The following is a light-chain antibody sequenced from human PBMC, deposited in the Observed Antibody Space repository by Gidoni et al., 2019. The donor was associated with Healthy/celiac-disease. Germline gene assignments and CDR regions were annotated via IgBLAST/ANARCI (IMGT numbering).Light chain of an antibody. CDR2: DAS. CDR3: QQRSNWPPA. V-gene: IGKV3-11*01. CDR1: QSVSSY. J-gene: IGKJ4*01. Sequence: EIVLTQSPATLSLSPGERATLSFRASQSVSSYLAWYQQKPGQAPRLLIYDASNRATGIPARFSGSGSGTDFTLTSSSLEPEDFAVYYCQQRSNWPPAFGGGTKVEIK.